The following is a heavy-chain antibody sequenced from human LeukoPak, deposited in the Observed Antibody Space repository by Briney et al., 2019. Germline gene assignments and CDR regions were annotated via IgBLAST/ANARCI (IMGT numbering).Heavy chain of an antibody. CDR2: IRSKAYGETT. Sequence: GGSLRLSCAASGFTVSSNYMSWVRQAPGKGLEWVGFIRSKAYGETTEYAASVKGRFTISRDDSKSIAYLQMNSLKTEDTAVYYCTRADYYYLYWGQGTLATVSS. CDR3: TRADYYYLY. CDR1: GFTVSSNY. D-gene: IGHD3-10*01. J-gene: IGHJ4*02. V-gene: IGHV3-49*04.